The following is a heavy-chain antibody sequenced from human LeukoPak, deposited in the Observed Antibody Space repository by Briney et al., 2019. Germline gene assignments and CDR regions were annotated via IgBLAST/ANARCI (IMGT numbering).Heavy chain of an antibody. Sequence: GASVKVSCKTSGYTFTSYNMHWVRQAPGQGLEWMGRIIPILGIANYAQKFQGRVTITADKSTSTAYMELSSLRSEDTAVYYCITIFGVANYYYYGMDVWGQGATVTVSS. CDR1: GYTFTSYN. D-gene: IGHD3-3*01. CDR2: IIPILGIA. CDR3: ITIFGVANYYYYGMDV. V-gene: IGHV1-69*02. J-gene: IGHJ6*02.